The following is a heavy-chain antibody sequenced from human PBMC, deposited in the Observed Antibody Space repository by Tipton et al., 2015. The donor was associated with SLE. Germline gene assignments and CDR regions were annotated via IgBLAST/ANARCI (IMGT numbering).Heavy chain of an antibody. CDR3: ARVISRQQPAFDY. Sequence: TLSLTCTVSGGSISSYYWSWIRQPPGKGLEWIGYIYYSGSTNYNPSLKSRVTISVDTSKNQFSLKLSSVTAAYTAVYYCARVISRQQPAFDYGGQGTLVTASS. D-gene: IGHD6-13*01. J-gene: IGHJ4*02. V-gene: IGHV4-59*01. CDR2: IYYSGST. CDR1: GGSISSYY.